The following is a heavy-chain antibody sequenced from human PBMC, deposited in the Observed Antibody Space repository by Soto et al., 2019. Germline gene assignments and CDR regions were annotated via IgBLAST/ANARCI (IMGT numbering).Heavy chain of an antibody. CDR2: IRASGGST. D-gene: IGHD2-21*02. Sequence: GGSLRLSCAASGFTFSSYAMSWVRQAPGKGLEWVSLIRASGGSTYYADSVKGRFTISRDNSKNTLHLQMNSLRAEDTAVYYCAKGRDAPEYFQHWGQGTLVTVSS. CDR1: GFTFSSYA. V-gene: IGHV3-23*01. J-gene: IGHJ1*01. CDR3: AKGRDAPEYFQH.